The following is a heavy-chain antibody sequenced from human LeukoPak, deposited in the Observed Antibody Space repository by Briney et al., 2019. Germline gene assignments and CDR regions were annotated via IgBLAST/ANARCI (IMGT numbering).Heavy chain of an antibody. Sequence: GGSLRLSCAASGFTFSNNAMSWVRQAPGKGLEWVSGISGSGSNTYYANSVKGRFTISRDNSKNTLYLQMNSLRAEDTAVYYCAKDRTYYYDSSNWFDPWGQGTLVTVSS. CDR1: GFTFSNNA. J-gene: IGHJ5*02. CDR3: AKDRTYYYDSSNWFDP. D-gene: IGHD3-22*01. V-gene: IGHV3-23*01. CDR2: ISGSGSNT.